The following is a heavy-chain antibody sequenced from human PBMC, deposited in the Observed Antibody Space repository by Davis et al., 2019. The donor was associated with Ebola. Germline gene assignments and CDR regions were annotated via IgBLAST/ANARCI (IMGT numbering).Heavy chain of an antibody. CDR3: ARIPAAIRYNWFDP. CDR1: GFTFSSYA. CDR2: ISGSGGST. Sequence: GESLKISCAASGFTFSSYAMSWVRQAPGKGLEWVSAISGSGGSTYYADSVKGRFTISRDNSKNTLYLQMNSLRAEDTAVYYCARIPAAIRYNWFDPWGQGTLVTVSS. D-gene: IGHD2-2*02. J-gene: IGHJ5*02. V-gene: IGHV3-23*01.